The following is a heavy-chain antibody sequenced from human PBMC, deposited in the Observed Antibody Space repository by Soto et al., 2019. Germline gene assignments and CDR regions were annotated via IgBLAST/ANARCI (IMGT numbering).Heavy chain of an antibody. Sequence: EVQLLESGGGLVQPGGSLRLSCAASGITFSSYAMSWVRQAPGKGLEWVSAISGSGGSTYYADSVKGRFTISRDNSKNTLYLQMNSLRAEDTAVYYCAKPMGLLDWYFDLWGRGTLVTVSS. J-gene: IGHJ2*01. D-gene: IGHD2-21*01. CDR3: AKPMGLLDWYFDL. CDR2: ISGSGGST. CDR1: GITFSSYA. V-gene: IGHV3-23*01.